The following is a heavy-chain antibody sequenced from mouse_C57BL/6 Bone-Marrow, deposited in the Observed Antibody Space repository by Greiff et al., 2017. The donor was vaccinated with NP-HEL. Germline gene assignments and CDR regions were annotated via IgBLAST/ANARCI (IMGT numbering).Heavy chain of an antibody. V-gene: IGHV1-62-2*01. J-gene: IGHJ3*01. Sequence: QVQLQQSGAELVKPGASVKLSCKASGYTFTEYTIHWVKQRSGQGLEWIGWFYPGSGSIKYNEKFKDKATLTADKSSSTVYMELSRLTSEDSAVYFCARHEDPGATVVEGGFAYWGQGTLVTVSA. CDR2: FYPGSGSI. CDR1: GYTFTEYT. CDR3: ARHEDPGATVVEGGFAY. D-gene: IGHD1-1*01.